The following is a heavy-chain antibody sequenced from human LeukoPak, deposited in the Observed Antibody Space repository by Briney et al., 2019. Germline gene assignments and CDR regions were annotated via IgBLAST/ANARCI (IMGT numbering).Heavy chain of an antibody. CDR3: ARDLISGHYTFDY. Sequence: PGGSLRLSCAASGFTFISYEMNWVRQAPGKGLEWVSYISSSGGTVYYADSVKGRFTISRDNAKNSLYLQMNSLRDEDTAVYYCARDLISGHYTFDYWGQGTLVTVSS. CDR1: GFTFISYE. V-gene: IGHV3-48*03. D-gene: IGHD4-11*01. CDR2: ISSSGGTV. J-gene: IGHJ4*02.